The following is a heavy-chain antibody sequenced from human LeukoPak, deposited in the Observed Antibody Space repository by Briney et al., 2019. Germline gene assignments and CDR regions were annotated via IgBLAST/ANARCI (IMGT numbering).Heavy chain of an antibody. CDR1: GYYFTNYW. D-gene: IGHD3-16*01. CDR2: IYPGNSDT. CDR3: ARRLDNCFDP. J-gene: IGHJ5*02. V-gene: IGHV5-51*07. Sequence: GESLKISCKGSGYYFTNYWIGWVHQLPGKGREWMGIIYPGNSDTTYSPSFQGQVTISSDKSISTAYMQWRSLKASDTAMSYCARRLDNCFDPWGQGTLVTVSS.